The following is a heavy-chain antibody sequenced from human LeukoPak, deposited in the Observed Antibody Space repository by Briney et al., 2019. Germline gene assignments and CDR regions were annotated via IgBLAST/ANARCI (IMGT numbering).Heavy chain of an antibody. CDR3: ARGIYTSSPRNPKNFFDY. J-gene: IGHJ4*02. V-gene: IGHV4-39*07. CDR1: GGSISSSSYY. D-gene: IGHD2-2*02. CDR2: IYYSGST. Sequence: SETLSLTCTVSGGSISSSSYYWGWIRQPPGKGLEWIGSIYYSGSTYYNASLKSRVTISVDTSKNQFSLKLSSVTAADTAVYFCARGIYTSSPRNPKNFFDYWGQGTLVTVS.